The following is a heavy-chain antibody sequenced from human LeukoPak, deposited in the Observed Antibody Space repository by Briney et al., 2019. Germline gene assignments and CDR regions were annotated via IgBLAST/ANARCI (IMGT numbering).Heavy chain of an antibody. CDR2: INHSGST. CDR3: ATGPPPPYSSSWTWRRMYYFDY. Sequence: SETLSLTCAVYGGSFSGYYWSWIRQPPGKGLEWIGEINHSGSTNYNPSLKSRVTISVDTSKNQFSLKLSSVTAADTAVYYCATGPPPPYSSSWTWRRMYYFDYWGQGTLVTVSS. D-gene: IGHD6-13*01. J-gene: IGHJ4*02. V-gene: IGHV4-34*01. CDR1: GGSFSGYY.